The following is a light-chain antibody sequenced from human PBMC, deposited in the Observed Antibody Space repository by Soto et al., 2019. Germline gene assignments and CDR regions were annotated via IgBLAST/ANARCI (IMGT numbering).Light chain of an antibody. J-gene: IGLJ1*01. V-gene: IGLV1-47*01. CDR2: RNN. CDR1: SSNIGSNY. CDR3: AAWDDSLSGFYV. Sequence: QSVLTQPPSASGTPGHRVTISCSGSSSNIGSNYVYWYQQLPGTAPKLLIYRNNQRPSGVPDRFSGSQSGTSASLAISGLRSEDEAHYHCAAWDDSLSGFYVFRTGTKLTVL.